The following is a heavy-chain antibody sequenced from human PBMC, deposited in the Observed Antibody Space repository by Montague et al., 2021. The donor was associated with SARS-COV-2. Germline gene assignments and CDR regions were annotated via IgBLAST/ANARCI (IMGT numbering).Heavy chain of an antibody. J-gene: IGHJ4*02. CDR2: TYFTSKWYS. V-gene: IGHV6-1*01. CDR1: GDSVSSNSAA. Sequence: CAISGDSVSSNSAAWNWIRQSPSRGLEWLGRTYFTSKWYSEYALSVKSRLSINPDTSKNQFSLRLKSVTPDDTAVYYCARLNWDNDFVFDSWGQGAVVTVSS. CDR3: ARLNWDNDFVFDS. D-gene: IGHD1/OR15-1a*01.